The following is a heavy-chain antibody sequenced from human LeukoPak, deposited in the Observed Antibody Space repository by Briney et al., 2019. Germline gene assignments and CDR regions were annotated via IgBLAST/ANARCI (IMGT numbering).Heavy chain of an antibody. Sequence: ASVKVSCKASGYTFTSYYMHWVRQAPGQGLEWMGIINPSGGSTSYAQTFQGRVTMTRDTYTSTVYMELSSLRSEDTAVYYCARDGLKTYYYDSSGSRVDAFDIWGQGTMVTVSS. V-gene: IGHV1-46*01. J-gene: IGHJ3*02. CDR2: INPSGGST. D-gene: IGHD3-22*01. CDR1: GYTFTSYY. CDR3: ARDGLKTYYYDSSGSRVDAFDI.